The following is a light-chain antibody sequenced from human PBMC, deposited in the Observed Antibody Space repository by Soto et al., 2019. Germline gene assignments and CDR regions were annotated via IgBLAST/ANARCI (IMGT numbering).Light chain of an antibody. Sequence: QSALTQPASVSGSPGQSITISCTGTSSDVGDYNYVSWYQQHPGKAPKVMIYDVSNRPSGVSNRFSGSKSGNTASLTISGLQSEDEAYYYCSSYTSSSTLVFGSGTKVTAL. J-gene: IGLJ1*01. CDR2: DVS. V-gene: IGLV2-14*01. CDR3: SSYTSSSTLV. CDR1: SSDVGDYNY.